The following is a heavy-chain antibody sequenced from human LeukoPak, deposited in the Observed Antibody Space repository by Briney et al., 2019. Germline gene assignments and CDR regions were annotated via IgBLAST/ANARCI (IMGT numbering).Heavy chain of an antibody. CDR3: ARDGPDWALGIVVVVAAKRGYYGMDV. CDR1: GFTFSSYA. V-gene: IGHV3-30-3*01. D-gene: IGHD2-15*01. J-gene: IGHJ6*02. CDR2: ISYDGSNK. Sequence: GRSLRLSCAASGFTFSSYAMHWVRQAPGKGLEWVAVISYDGSNKYYADSVKGRFTISRDNSKNTLYLQMNSLRAEDTAVYYCARDGPDWALGIVVVVAAKRGYYGMDVWGQGTTVTVSS.